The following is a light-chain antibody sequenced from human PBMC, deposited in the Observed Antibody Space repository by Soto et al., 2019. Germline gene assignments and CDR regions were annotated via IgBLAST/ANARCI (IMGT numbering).Light chain of an antibody. V-gene: IGKV1-5*03. J-gene: IGKJ4*01. CDR1: QSISSW. CDR3: QQYNSYPLT. CDR2: KAS. Sequence: DIQMTQYPSTLSASVGDRVTITCRASQSISSWLAWYQQKPGKAPNLLIYKASSLESGVPSRFSGSGSGTEFTLTISGLQPDDFATYYFQQYNSYPLTFGGGTKVEIK.